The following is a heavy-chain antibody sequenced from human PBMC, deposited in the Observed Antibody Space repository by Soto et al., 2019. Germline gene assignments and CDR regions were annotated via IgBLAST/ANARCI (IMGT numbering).Heavy chain of an antibody. V-gene: IGHV3-11*01. CDR2: ISYSGSTI. CDR3: ARDNLAFDI. Sequence: GYLRLSSGGSGFTLSDYYMSWIRQAPGKGLEWVSYISYSGSTIYYADSVKGRFTISRDNAKNSLYLQMSSLRAEDTAVYYCARDNLAFDIWGQGTMVTVSS. CDR1: GFTLSDYY. J-gene: IGHJ3*02.